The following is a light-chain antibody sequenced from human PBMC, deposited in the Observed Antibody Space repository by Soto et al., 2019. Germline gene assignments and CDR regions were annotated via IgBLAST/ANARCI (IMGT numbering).Light chain of an antibody. CDR2: DTS. Sequence: DIQMTQSPSTLSASVGDRVTITCRASQSISSWLAWYQQKPGKAPKLLIYDTSSLASGVPSRFSGSGSGTEFTLTISSLQPDDFATYYCQPYNSYPWTFGEGTKVEIK. V-gene: IGKV1-5*01. J-gene: IGKJ1*01. CDR1: QSISSW. CDR3: QPYNSYPWT.